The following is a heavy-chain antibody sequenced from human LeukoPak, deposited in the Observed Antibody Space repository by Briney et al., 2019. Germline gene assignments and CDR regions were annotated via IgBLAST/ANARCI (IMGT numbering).Heavy chain of an antibody. V-gene: IGHV1-18*01. D-gene: IGHD6-19*01. CDR1: GYTFTSYG. J-gene: IGHJ4*02. Sequence: ASVKVSCKASGYTFTSYGISWVRQAPGQGLEWMGWIGAYNGNTNYAQKLQGRVTMTTDTSTSTAYMELRSLRSDDTAVYYCARERENSSGWYEVFFDYWGQGTLVTVSS. CDR3: ARERENSSGWYEVFFDY. CDR2: IGAYNGNT.